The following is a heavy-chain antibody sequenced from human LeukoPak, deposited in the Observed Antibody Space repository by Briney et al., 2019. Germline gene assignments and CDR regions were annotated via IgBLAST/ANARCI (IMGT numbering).Heavy chain of an antibody. J-gene: IGHJ6*03. CDR3: ARGARGYSHIYYYYYMDV. Sequence: GASVKVSCKASGGTFSSYAISWVRQAPGQGLEWMGGIIPIFGTANYAQKFQGRVTITADKSTSTAYMELSSLRSEDTAVYYCARGARGYSHIYYYYYMDVWGKGTTVTVSS. CDR2: IIPIFGTA. V-gene: IGHV1-69*06. CDR1: GGTFSSYA. D-gene: IGHD5-18*01.